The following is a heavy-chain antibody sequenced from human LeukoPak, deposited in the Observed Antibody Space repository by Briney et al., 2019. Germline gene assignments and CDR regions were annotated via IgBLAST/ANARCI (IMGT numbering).Heavy chain of an antibody. J-gene: IGHJ3*02. Sequence: GESLKISCKGSGYSFTSYWIGWVRQMPGKGLEWMGIIYPGDSDTRYSPSFQGQVTILADKSISTAYLQWSSLKASDTAMYYCARHTVEFDPSDAFDIWGQGTMVTVSS. CDR3: ARHTVEFDPSDAFDI. CDR2: IYPGDSDT. V-gene: IGHV5-51*01. CDR1: GYSFTSYW. D-gene: IGHD3-10*01.